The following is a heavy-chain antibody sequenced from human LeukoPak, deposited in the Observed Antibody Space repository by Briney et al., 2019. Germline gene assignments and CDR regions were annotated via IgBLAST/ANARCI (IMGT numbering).Heavy chain of an antibody. V-gene: IGHV3-21*01. CDR1: GFTFSSYS. CDR3: ERGAGGSGYNAFEI. CDR2: ISSSSSYI. D-gene: IGHD3-22*01. J-gene: IGHJ3*02. Sequence: GGSLRLSCAASGFTFSSYSMNWVSQAPGMGLEWVSSISSSSSYIYYADSVKGRFTISRDNAKNSLYLQMNSLRAEDTAVYYCERGAGGSGYNAFEIWGQGTIVTVSS.